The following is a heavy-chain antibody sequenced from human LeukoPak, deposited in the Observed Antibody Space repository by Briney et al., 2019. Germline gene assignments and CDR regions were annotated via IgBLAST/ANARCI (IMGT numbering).Heavy chain of an antibody. CDR2: ISYDGSNK. Sequence: GGSLRLSCAASGFTFSSYGMHWVRQAPGKELEWVAVISYDGSNKYYADSVKGRFTISRDNSKNTLYLQMNSLRAEDTAVYYCAKGGRGYCSGGSCYDSVSPEGLGYYYGVDVWGKGTTVTVSS. J-gene: IGHJ6*04. D-gene: IGHD2-15*01. CDR1: GFTFSSYG. V-gene: IGHV3-30*18. CDR3: AKGGRGYCSGGSCYDSVSPEGLGYYYGVDV.